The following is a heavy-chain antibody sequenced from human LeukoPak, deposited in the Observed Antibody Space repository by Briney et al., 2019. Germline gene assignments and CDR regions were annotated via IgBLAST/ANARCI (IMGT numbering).Heavy chain of an antibody. D-gene: IGHD6-19*01. CDR2: IYHSGST. CDR3: AKDSLVAGLDY. V-gene: IGHV4-30-2*01. J-gene: IGHJ4*02. CDR1: GGSISSGGYY. Sequence: PSETLSLTCTVSGGSISSGGYYWSWIRQPPGKGLEWIGYIYHSGSTYYNPSLKSRVTISVDRSKNQFSLKLSSVTAADTAVYYCAKDSLVAGLDYWGQGTLVTVSS.